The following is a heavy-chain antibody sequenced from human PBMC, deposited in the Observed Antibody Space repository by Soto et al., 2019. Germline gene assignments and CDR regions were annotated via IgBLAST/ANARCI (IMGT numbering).Heavy chain of an antibody. J-gene: IGHJ6*02. V-gene: IGHV4-30-2*01. Sequence: SETLSLTCAVSGGSISSGGSSWSWIRQPPGKGLEWIGYIYHSGSTYYNPSLKSRVTISVDTSKNQFSLKLSSVTAADTAVYYCARKMVGYCSNTSYPKYYYYGIDVWGQGTTVTVSS. D-gene: IGHD2-2*01. CDR2: IYHSGST. CDR1: GGSISSGGSS. CDR3: ARKMVGYCSNTSYPKYYYYGIDV.